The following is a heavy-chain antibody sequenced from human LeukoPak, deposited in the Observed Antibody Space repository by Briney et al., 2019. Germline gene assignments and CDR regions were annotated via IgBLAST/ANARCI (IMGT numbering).Heavy chain of an antibody. CDR1: GYTFTGYY. V-gene: IGHV1-2*02. D-gene: IGHD3-10*01. J-gene: IGHJ5*02. CDR2: INPNSGGT. CDR3: ARKGTITMVRGVIAPNWFDP. Sequence: GASVKVSCKASGYTFTGYYMHWVRQAPGQGLEWMGWINPNSGGTNYAQKFQGRATMTRDTSISTAYMELSRLRSDDTAVYYCARKGTITMVRGVIAPNWFDPWGQGTLVTVSS.